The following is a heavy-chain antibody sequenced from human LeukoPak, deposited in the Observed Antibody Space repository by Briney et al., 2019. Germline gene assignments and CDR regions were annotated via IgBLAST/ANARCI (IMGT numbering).Heavy chain of an antibody. V-gene: IGHV1-69*13. J-gene: IGHJ3*02. CDR2: IIPIFGTA. D-gene: IGHD2-2*02. Sequence: SVKVSCKASGGTFSSYAISWVRQAPGQGLDWMGVIIPIFGTANYAQKFQGRVTITADDSTSTAYMELSSLRSEDTAVYYCAREPPNCSSTSCYSVGAFDIWGQGTMVTVSS. CDR1: GGTFSSYA. CDR3: AREPPNCSSTSCYSVGAFDI.